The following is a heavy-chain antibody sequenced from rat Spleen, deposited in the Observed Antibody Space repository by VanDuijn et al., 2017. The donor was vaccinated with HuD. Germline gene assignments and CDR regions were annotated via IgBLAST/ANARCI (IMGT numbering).Heavy chain of an antibody. V-gene: IGHV2-63*01. Sequence: QVQLKESGPGLVQPSETLSLTCTVSGFSLTSYSVSWVRQPSGKGPEWMGRMWYDGDTAYNSALKSRLSISRDTSKNQVFLKMSSLQTDDTGTYYCTRPQLPGYNWGFAYWGQGTLVTVSS. D-gene: IGHD1-4*01. CDR2: MWYDGDT. CDR3: TRPQLPGYNWGFAY. J-gene: IGHJ3*01. CDR1: GFSLTSYS.